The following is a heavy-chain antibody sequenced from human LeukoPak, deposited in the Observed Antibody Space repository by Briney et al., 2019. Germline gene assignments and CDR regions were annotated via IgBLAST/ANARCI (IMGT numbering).Heavy chain of an antibody. D-gene: IGHD4-17*01. J-gene: IGHJ4*02. CDR1: GGSFSGYY. Sequence: SETLSLTCAVYGGSFSGYYWSWIRQPPGKGLEWIGEINHSGGTNYNPSLKSRVTISVDTSKNQFSLKLSSVTAADTAVYYCARGKPFTVWGQGTLVTVSS. CDR3: ARGKPFTV. CDR2: INHSGGT. V-gene: IGHV4-34*01.